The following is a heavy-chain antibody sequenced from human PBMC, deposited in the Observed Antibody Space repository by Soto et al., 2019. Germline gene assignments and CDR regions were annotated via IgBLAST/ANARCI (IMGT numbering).Heavy chain of an antibody. CDR1: GYTFTSYA. D-gene: IGHD4-4*01. CDR2: INAGNGNT. CDR3: ASSYSNYALIDYYYYGMDV. J-gene: IGHJ6*02. Sequence: GASVKVSCKASGYTFTSYAMHWVRQAPGHRLEWMGWINAGNGNTKYSQKFQGRVTITRDTSASTAYMELSSLRSEDTAVYYCASSYSNYALIDYYYYGMDVWGQGTTVTVSS. V-gene: IGHV1-3*01.